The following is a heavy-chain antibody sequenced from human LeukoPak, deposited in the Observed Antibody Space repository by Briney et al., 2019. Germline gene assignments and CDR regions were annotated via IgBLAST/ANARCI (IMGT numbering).Heavy chain of an antibody. Sequence: PGGSLRLSCAASGFTFSSYAMSWVRQAPGKGLEWVSAISGSGGSTYYADSVKGRFTISRDNSKNTLYLQMNSLRAEDTAVYYCAKDWYYYDSSGYPAWYFDLWGRGTLVTVSS. CDR3: AKDWYYYDSSGYPAWYFDL. V-gene: IGHV3-23*01. CDR1: GFTFSSYA. D-gene: IGHD3-22*01. CDR2: ISGSGGST. J-gene: IGHJ2*01.